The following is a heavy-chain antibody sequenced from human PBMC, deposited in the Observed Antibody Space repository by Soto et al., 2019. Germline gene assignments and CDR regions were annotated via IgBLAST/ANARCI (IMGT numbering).Heavy chain of an antibody. J-gene: IGHJ4*02. D-gene: IGHD3-10*01. Sequence: PSETLSLTCTVSGGTITSIASYWGWIRQPPGKGLEWIGTIYYSGSTYYNPSLQSRVTISVDTSNNQFSLKLTSVTAAYTAVYYCARHSRSVNYGSGSYSSDYWGQGTLVTVSS. V-gene: IGHV4-39*01. CDR3: ARHSRSVNYGSGSYSSDY. CDR1: GGTITSIASY. CDR2: IYYSGST.